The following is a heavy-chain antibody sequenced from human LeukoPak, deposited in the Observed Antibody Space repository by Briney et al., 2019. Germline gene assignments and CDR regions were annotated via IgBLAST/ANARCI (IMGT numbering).Heavy chain of an antibody. D-gene: IGHD3-10*01. Sequence: SQTLSLTCTVSGGPISSGDYYWSWIRQPPGKGLEWIGYIYYSGSTYYNPSLKSRVTISVDTSKNQFSLKLSSVTAADTAVYYCARLLRSYHGSGDHWGQGTLVTVSS. J-gene: IGHJ4*02. CDR2: IYYSGST. CDR1: GGPISSGDYY. CDR3: ARLLRSYHGSGDH. V-gene: IGHV4-30-4*01.